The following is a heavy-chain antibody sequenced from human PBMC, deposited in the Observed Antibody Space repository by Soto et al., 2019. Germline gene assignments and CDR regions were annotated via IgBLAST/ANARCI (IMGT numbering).Heavy chain of an antibody. CDR1: GGSFSGYY. D-gene: IGHD3-10*01. J-gene: IGHJ6*02. CDR3: ARLPMVRGVIPDYYYYYGMDV. CDR2: INHSGST. Sequence: ASETLSLTCAVYGGSFSGYYWSWIRQPPGKGLEWIGEINHSGSTNYNPSLKSRVTISVDTSKNQFSLKLSSVTAADTAVYYCARLPMVRGVIPDYYYYYGMDVWGQGTTVTVSS. V-gene: IGHV4-34*01.